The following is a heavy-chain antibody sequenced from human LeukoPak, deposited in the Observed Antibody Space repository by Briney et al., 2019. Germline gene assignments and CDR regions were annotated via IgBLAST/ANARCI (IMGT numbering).Heavy chain of an antibody. Sequence: SETLSLTCTASGGSISSYYWSWIRQPPGKGLEWIGYIYYSGSTNYNPSLKSRVTISVDTSKNQFSLKLSSVTAADTAVYYCARYGSGVGYYFDYWGQGTLVTVSS. D-gene: IGHD3-10*01. CDR2: IYYSGST. CDR3: ARYGSGVGYYFDY. V-gene: IGHV4-59*01. J-gene: IGHJ4*02. CDR1: GGSISSYY.